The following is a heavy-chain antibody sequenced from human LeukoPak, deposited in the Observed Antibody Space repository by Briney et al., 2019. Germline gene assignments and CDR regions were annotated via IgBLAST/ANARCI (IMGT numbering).Heavy chain of an antibody. CDR2: IIPIFGTA. CDR1: GGTFSSYA. CDR3: ARDRLEWLLENYYYYMDV. D-gene: IGHD3-3*01. J-gene: IGHJ6*03. Sequence: VASVKVSCXASGGTFSSYAISWVRQAPGQGLEWMGRIIPIFGTANYAQKFQARVTITTDESTSTAYIELSSLRSEDTAVYYCARDRLEWLLENYYYYMDVWGKGTTVTVSS. V-gene: IGHV1-69*05.